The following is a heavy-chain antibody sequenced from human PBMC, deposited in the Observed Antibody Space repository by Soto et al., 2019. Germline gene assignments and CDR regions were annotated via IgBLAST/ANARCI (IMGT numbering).Heavy chain of an antibody. V-gene: IGHV3-11*05. Sequence: GGSLRLSCAAPGFTFSDYYMSWIRQAPGKGLEWVSYISSSSSYTNYADSVKGRFTISRDNAKNSLYLQMNSLRAEDTAVYYCARAISGGAFDIWGQGTMVTVSS. CDR1: GFTFSDYY. D-gene: IGHD1-26*01. CDR2: ISSSSSYT. J-gene: IGHJ3*02. CDR3: ARAISGGAFDI.